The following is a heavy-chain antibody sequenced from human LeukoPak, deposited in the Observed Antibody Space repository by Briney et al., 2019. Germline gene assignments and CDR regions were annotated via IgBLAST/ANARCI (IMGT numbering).Heavy chain of an antibody. CDR1: GYTFTDDY. J-gene: IGHJ4*02. D-gene: IGHD6-13*01. CDR2: VRPKTGGT. Sequence: ASVRVSCTASGYTFTDDYLHWVRQAPGQGLEWMGLVRPKTGGTNYKQKFQGRVTLTRVTSISAAFLELRRLTSDDTAVYYCDRDTEAAAGLSFDYWGQGTRVIVSS. CDR3: DRDTEAAAGLSFDY. V-gene: IGHV1-2*02.